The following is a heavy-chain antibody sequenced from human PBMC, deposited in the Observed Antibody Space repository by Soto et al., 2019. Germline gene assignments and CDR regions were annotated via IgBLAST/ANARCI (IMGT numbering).Heavy chain of an antibody. CDR1: GGTFSSYT. D-gene: IGHD2-2*01. CDR2: IIPILGIA. CDR3: ARSCSSTSCYYYWFDP. J-gene: IGHJ5*02. V-gene: IGHV1-69*02. Sequence: SVKVSCKASGGTFSSYTISWVRQAPGQGLEWMGRIIPILGIANYAQKLQGRVTMTTDTSTSTAYMELRSLRSDDTAVYYCARSCSSTSCYYYWFDPWGQGTLVTVSS.